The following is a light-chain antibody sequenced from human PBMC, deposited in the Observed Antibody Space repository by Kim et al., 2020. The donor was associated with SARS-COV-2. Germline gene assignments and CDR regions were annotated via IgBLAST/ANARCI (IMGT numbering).Light chain of an antibody. V-gene: IGKV1-12*01. Sequence: DIQMTQSPSSVSASVGDRVTITCRASQVIGSWLAWYQHRPGTAPKLLIYAASSLQGGVSSRFSGSGSGTDFTLTINSLQPEDFATYYCQQAHSFPPTFGQGTRLEIK. CDR3: QQAHSFPPT. J-gene: IGKJ5*01. CDR2: AAS. CDR1: QVIGSW.